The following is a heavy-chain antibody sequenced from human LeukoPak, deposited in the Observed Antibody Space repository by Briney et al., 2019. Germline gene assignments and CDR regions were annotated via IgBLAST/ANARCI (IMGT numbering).Heavy chain of an antibody. CDR3: ASGSTSRNFGY. CDR2: IYHSGST. Sequence: PSETLSLTCTVSGGSISSGGYYWSWIRQPPGKGLEWIGYIYHSGSTYYNPSLKSRVTISVDRSKNQFSLKLSSVTAADTAVYYCASGSTSRNFGYWGQGTLVTVSS. D-gene: IGHD2-2*01. CDR1: GGSISSGGYY. J-gene: IGHJ4*02. V-gene: IGHV4-30-2*01.